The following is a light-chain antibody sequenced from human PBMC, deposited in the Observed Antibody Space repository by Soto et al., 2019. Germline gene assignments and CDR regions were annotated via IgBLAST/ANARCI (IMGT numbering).Light chain of an antibody. J-gene: IGKJ1*01. CDR1: QSVSSNY. CDR2: DAS. CDR3: QQYGSSPRT. Sequence: ETVLTQSPGTLSLSPGERATLSCRASQSVSSNYLAWYQQKPGQAPRLLIYDASSRASGVPDRFSGSGSGTDFTLSISRLEPEDFAVYYCQQYGSSPRTFGQGTKVEIK. V-gene: IGKV3-20*01.